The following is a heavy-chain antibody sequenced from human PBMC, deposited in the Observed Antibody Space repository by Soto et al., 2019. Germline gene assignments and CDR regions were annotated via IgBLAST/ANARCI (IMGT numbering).Heavy chain of an antibody. CDR3: ARGGAYSSSY. J-gene: IGHJ4*02. D-gene: IGHD6-6*01. Sequence: GSSLRLSCAASGFTFSSYAMHWVRQAPGKGLEWVAVISYDGSNKYYADSVKGRFTISSDNSKNTLYLQMNSLRAEDTAVYYCARGGAYSSSYWGQGTLVTVSS. V-gene: IGHV3-30-3*01. CDR2: ISYDGSNK. CDR1: GFTFSSYA.